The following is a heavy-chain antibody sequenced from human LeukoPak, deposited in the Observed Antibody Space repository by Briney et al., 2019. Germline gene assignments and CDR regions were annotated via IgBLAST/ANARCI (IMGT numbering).Heavy chain of an antibody. CDR3: ARGVDVWGNYRQYYFDY. V-gene: IGHV3-23*01. D-gene: IGHD3-16*02. CDR1: GFTFSKNA. Sequence: GGSLRLSCVASGFTFSKNAMSWVRQAPGKGLEWVSSITSSGSATCYADSVKGRFTISRDNSKNTLYLQMNGLRAEDTAVHYCARGVDVWGNYRQYYFDYWGQETLVTVSS. J-gene: IGHJ4*02. CDR2: ITSSGSAT.